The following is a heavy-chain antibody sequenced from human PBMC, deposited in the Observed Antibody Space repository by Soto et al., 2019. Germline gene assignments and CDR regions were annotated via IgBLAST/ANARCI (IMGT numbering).Heavy chain of an antibody. CDR2: ISYDGSNK. J-gene: IGHJ6*02. V-gene: IGHV3-30-3*01. Sequence: PGGSLRLSCAAAGFTFSSYAMHWVRQAPGKGLEWVAVISYDGSNKYYADSVKGRFTISRDNSKNTLYLQMNSLRAEDTAVYYCARDSSIAAMDVWGQGTTVTSP. D-gene: IGHD6-6*01. CDR1: GFTFSSYA. CDR3: ARDSSIAAMDV.